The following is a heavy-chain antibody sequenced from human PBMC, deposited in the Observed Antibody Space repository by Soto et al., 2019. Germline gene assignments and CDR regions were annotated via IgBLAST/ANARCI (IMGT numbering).Heavy chain of an antibody. J-gene: IGHJ3*02. Sequence: EVQLVESGGGLVQPGGSLRLSCAASGFTFSSYWMHWVRQAPGKGLVWVSRINSDGSSTSYADSVKGRFTISRDNAKNTLYLQMNSLRAEDTAVYYCAREAPYYDFWSGYYGYAFDIWGQGTMVTVSS. CDR3: AREAPYYDFWSGYYGYAFDI. D-gene: IGHD3-3*01. CDR1: GFTFSSYW. V-gene: IGHV3-74*01. CDR2: INSDGSST.